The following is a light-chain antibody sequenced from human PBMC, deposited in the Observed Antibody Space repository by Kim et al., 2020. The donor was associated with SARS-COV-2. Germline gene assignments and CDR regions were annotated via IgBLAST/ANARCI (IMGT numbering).Light chain of an antibody. CDR2: YDS. CDR1: NIGSKS. Sequence: PAKTARVTCGGTNIGSKSVHGYQQKPGQAPVLVIYYDSDRPSGIPERFSGSNSGSTATLTISRVEAGDEADYYCQVWDSSSDHRVFGGGTQLTVL. CDR3: QVWDSSSDHRV. J-gene: IGLJ3*02. V-gene: IGLV3-21*04.